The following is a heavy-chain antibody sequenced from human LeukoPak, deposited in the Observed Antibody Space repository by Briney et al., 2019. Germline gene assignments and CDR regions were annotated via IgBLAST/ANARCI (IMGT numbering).Heavy chain of an antibody. CDR3: AKVPLYDSSGYYLYYFDY. CDR1: GFSFSDDY. CDR2: ISGSGGST. V-gene: IGHV3-23*01. Sequence: PGGSLRLSCAASGFSFSDDYMSWLRQVPGKGLEWVSAISGSGGSTYYADSVKGRFIISRDNSKNTLYLQMNSLRAEDTAVYYCAKVPLYDSSGYYLYYFDYWGQGTLVTVSS. D-gene: IGHD3-22*01. J-gene: IGHJ4*02.